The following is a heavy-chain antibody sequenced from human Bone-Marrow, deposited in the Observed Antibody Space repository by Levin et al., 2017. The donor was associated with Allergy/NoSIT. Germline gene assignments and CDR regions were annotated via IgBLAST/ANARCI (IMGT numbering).Heavy chain of an antibody. D-gene: IGHD6-19*01. CDR2: ISHTGRS. CDR1: GGSFSDSF. V-gene: IGHV4-34*01. Sequence: SQTLSLTCAVSGGSFSDSFWTWIRPPPGKGLEWIGEISHTGRSDYNPSLKSRVSLSVDTSKKKFSLNLNSATAADTAVYYCARGHGVVAGLAGDQKYDYWGQGTLVTVAS. CDR3: ARGHGVVAGLAGDQKYDY. J-gene: IGHJ4*02.